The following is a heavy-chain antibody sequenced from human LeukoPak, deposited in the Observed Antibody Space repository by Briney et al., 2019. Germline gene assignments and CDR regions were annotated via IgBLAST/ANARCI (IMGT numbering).Heavy chain of an antibody. CDR2: IIPIFGTA. CDR3: ARQPMPRSTFGY. CDR1: GGIFSSYA. D-gene: IGHD1-1*01. Sequence: ASVKVSCKASGGIFSSYAISRVRQAPGQGLEWMGGIIPIFGTANYAQKFQGRVTITADDSTSTAYMELSSLRSEDTAVYYCARQPMPRSTFGYWGQGTLVTVSS. J-gene: IGHJ4*02. V-gene: IGHV1-69*13.